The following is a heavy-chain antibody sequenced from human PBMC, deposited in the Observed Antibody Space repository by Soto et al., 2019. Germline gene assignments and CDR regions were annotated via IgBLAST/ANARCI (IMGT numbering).Heavy chain of an antibody. V-gene: IGHV3-13*04. D-gene: IGHD3-22*01. CDR1: GFSFSSYD. CDR3: ARAIGPTLFDH. J-gene: IGHJ4*02. CDR2: IGTTGDT. Sequence: QTGGSLRLSCSASGFSFSSYDMHWVRQGTGKGLEWVSAIGTTGDTYYAGSVKGRFTISRENAKNSLYLQMNSLRAGDTAIYFCARAIGPTLFDHCRQGTLVTVS.